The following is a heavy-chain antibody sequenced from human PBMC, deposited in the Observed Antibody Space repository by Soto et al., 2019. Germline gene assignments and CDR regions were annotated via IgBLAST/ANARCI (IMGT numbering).Heavy chain of an antibody. CDR2: IIPIFGTA. D-gene: IGHD5-12*01. Sequence: SVKVSCKASGGTFSSYAISWVRQAPGQGLEWMGGIIPIFGTADYAQKFQGRVTITADESTSTAYMELSSLRSEGTAVYYCVKGGYSGYDSPYGMDVWGQGTTVTVSS. CDR3: VKGGYSGYDSPYGMDV. CDR1: GGTFSSYA. V-gene: IGHV1-69*13. J-gene: IGHJ6*02.